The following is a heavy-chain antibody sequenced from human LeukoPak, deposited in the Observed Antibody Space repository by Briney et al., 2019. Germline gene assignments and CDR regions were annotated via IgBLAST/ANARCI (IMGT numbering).Heavy chain of an antibody. CDR2: IYYSGST. Sequence: SETLSLTCTVSGGSISDYYWSWIRQPPGKGLEWLGYIYYSGSTNYNPSLKSRVTISVDTSKNQFSLKLSSVTAADTAVYYCARTYDPYYYYYMDVWGKGTTVTVSS. CDR1: GGSISDYY. D-gene: IGHD3-3*01. J-gene: IGHJ6*03. V-gene: IGHV4-59*01. CDR3: ARTYDPYYYYYMDV.